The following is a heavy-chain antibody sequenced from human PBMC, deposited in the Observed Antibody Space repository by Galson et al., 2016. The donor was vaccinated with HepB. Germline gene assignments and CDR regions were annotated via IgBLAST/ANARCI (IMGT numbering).Heavy chain of an antibody. Sequence: SLRLSCAASGFTFSSYAMSWVRQAPGKGLEWVGRIKSKTDGGTADYGALVKGRFTISRDDSKNTVYLQMNSLKNDDTAVYYCTSAGNYWGQGTLVTVSS. J-gene: IGHJ4*02. V-gene: IGHV3-15*01. D-gene: IGHD1-14*01. CDR1: GFTFSSYA. CDR2: IKSKTDGGTA. CDR3: TSAGNY.